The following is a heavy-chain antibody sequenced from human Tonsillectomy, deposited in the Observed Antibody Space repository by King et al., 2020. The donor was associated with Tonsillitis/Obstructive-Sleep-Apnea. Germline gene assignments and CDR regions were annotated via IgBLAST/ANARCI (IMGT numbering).Heavy chain of an antibody. J-gene: IGHJ4*02. CDR1: GFSLSTAGVG. Sequence: TLKESGPTLVKPTQTLTLTCTFSGFSLSTAGVGVGWIRQPPGEALEWLALIYWDDDKRYSPSLKSRLTITKDTSKNQVVLTMINMDPVDTATYYCAHTMTTITDFDYWGQGTLVTVSS. CDR2: IYWDDDK. V-gene: IGHV2-5*02. D-gene: IGHD4-11*01. CDR3: AHTMTTITDFDY.